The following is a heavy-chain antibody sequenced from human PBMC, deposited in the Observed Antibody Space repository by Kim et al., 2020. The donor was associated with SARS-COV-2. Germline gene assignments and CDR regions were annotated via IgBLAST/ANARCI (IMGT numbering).Heavy chain of an antibody. CDR3: CKGPPLGDV. CDR1: GLNFNTYG. D-gene: IGHD7-27*01. J-gene: IGHJ6*03. CDR2: ISYDGKKR. Sequence: GGSLRLSCTASGLNFNTYGMHWVRQAPGKGLEWLAVISYDGKKRYYGDSVKGRVTISRDNSKNSLYLQIRSLSPEDTAMYYCCKGPPLGDVWGKGTTVIV. V-gene: IGHV3-30*18.